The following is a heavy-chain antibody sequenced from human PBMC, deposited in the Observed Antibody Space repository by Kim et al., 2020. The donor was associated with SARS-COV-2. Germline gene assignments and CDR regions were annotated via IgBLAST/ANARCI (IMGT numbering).Heavy chain of an antibody. CDR3: ARDGPVGYCSGGSCNDYYYYGMDV. D-gene: IGHD2-15*01. Sequence: SETLSLTCAVYGGSFSGYYWSWIRQPPGKGLEWIGEINHSGSTNYNPSLKSRVTISVDTSKNQFSLKLSSVTAADTAVYYCARDGPVGYCSGGSCNDYYYYGMDVWGQGTTVTVSS. J-gene: IGHJ6*02. CDR2: INHSGST. CDR1: GGSFSGYY. V-gene: IGHV4-34*01.